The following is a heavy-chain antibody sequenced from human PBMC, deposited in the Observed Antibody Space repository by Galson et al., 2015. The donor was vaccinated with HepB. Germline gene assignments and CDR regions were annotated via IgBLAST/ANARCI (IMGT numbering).Heavy chain of an antibody. CDR1: GFTFNNFG. J-gene: IGHJ6*03. V-gene: IGHV3-30*18. CDR2: ISYDGSNK. CDR3: TKDSRIAPAGTITRYYYYMDV. Sequence: SLRLSCAASGFTFNNFGMHWVRQAPGKGLEWVAVISYDGSNKYYADSVKGRFTTSRDNSKNTLYLQMNSLRAEDTAVYYCTKDSRIAPAGTITRYYYYMDVWGKGTTVTVSS. D-gene: IGHD6-13*01.